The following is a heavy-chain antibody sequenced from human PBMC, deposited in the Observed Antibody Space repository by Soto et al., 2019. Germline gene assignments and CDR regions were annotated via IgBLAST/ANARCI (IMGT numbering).Heavy chain of an antibody. CDR2: MNPNSGNT. J-gene: IGHJ5*02. CDR1: GYTFTSYD. Sequence: ASVKVSCKASGYTFTSYDINWVRQATGQGLEWMGWMNPNSGNTGYAQKFQGRVTMTRNTSISTAYMELSSLRSEDTAVYYCARGVKGYSSPPKKKPNWFDPRGQGTLVTVSS. CDR3: ARGVKGYSSPPKKKPNWFDP. D-gene: IGHD6-13*01. V-gene: IGHV1-8*01.